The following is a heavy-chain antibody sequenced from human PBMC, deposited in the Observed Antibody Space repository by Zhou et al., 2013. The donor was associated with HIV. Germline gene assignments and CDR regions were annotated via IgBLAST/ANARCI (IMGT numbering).Heavy chain of an antibody. CDR3: AAYCSGGSCYSGLQIDF. CDR2: INANSGST. Sequence: QVQLVQSGAEVKKPGSSVKVSCKTSGYTFTDYHMHWVRQAPGQGLEWMGWINANSGSTKYAQNFQGRVTMSRDMSISTAYMELNRLRSDDTAVYYCAAYCSGGSCYSGLQIDFWGQGTLVTVSS. V-gene: IGHV1-2*02. D-gene: IGHD2-15*01. CDR1: GYTFTDYH. J-gene: IGHJ4*02.